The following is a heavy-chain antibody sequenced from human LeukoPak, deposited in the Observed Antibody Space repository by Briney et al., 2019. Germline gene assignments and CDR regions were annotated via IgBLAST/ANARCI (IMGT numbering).Heavy chain of an antibody. D-gene: IGHD6-6*01. Sequence: GGSLRLSCAASGFTFSSYWMHWVRQAPGKGLVWVSRIDSDGRSTSHADSVKGRFTISRDNAKNMLYLQMNSLRAEDTAVYYCARDRPRYAFDYWGQGTLVTVSS. J-gene: IGHJ4*02. V-gene: IGHV3-74*01. CDR1: GFTFSSYW. CDR2: IDSDGRST. CDR3: ARDRPRYAFDY.